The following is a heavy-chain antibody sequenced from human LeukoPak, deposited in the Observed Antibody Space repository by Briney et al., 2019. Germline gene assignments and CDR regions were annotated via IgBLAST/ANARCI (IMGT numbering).Heavy chain of an antibody. CDR3: ARDRGNSDPGDWFDS. D-gene: IGHD4-23*01. J-gene: IGHJ5*01. CDR1: GFTFSDYY. CDR2: ISGSGSTV. Sequence: GGSLRLSCAASGFTFSDYYMSWIRQAPGKGLEWVSYISGSGSTVYYAASVMGRFTISRDNAKNSLFLQMNSLRAEDTAVYYCARDRGNSDPGDWFDSWGQGTLVTVSS. V-gene: IGHV3-11*01.